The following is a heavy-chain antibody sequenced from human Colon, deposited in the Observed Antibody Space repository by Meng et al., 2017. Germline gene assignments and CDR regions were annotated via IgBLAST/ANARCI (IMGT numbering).Heavy chain of an antibody. D-gene: IGHD3-22*01. V-gene: IGHV3-11*01. Sequence: QVQLVEFGGGWVKPGGSLELPCAASGFIFSDYYMAWIRQTPGKGLEWVSYISTTGSIAYYADSVKGRFTISRDNAKNSVYLQMNSLRAEDTAVYYCATTGSRSSGSWGQGTLVTVSS. J-gene: IGHJ4*02. CDR1: GFIFSDYY. CDR2: ISTTGSIA. CDR3: ATTGSRSSGS.